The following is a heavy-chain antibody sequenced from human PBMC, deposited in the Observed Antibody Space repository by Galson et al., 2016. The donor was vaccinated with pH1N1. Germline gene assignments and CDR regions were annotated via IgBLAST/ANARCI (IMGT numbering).Heavy chain of an antibody. V-gene: IGHV3-21*04. Sequence: SLRLSCAASGFIFSGYSMNWVRQAPGKGLEWVSSITSGSFHIYYADSVKGRFTISRDNAKNSLYLQMNSLRAEDTALYYCAKVRGYSYGPFEYWGQGTLVTVSS. J-gene: IGHJ4*02. D-gene: IGHD5-18*01. CDR1: GFIFSGYS. CDR3: AKVRGYSYGPFEY. CDR2: ITSGSFHI.